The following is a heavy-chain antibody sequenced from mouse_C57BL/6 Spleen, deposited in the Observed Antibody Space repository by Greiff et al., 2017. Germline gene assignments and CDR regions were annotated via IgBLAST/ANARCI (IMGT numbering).Heavy chain of an antibody. D-gene: IGHD1-1*01. Sequence: VQLQQPGAELVKPGASVKMSCKASGYTFTSYWITWVKQRPGQGLEWIGDLYPGSGSTNYNEKFKSKAALPVDTSSSTAYMHLSSLTSEDSAVYYCASLRNYYGSSPYYFYYWGQGTTLAVSS. CDR2: LYPGSGST. J-gene: IGHJ2*01. CDR1: GYTFTSYW. V-gene: IGHV1-55*01. CDR3: ASLRNYYGSSPYYFYY.